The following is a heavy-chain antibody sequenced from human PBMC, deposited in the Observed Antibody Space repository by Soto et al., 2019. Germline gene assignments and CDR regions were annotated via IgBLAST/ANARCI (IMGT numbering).Heavy chain of an antibody. CDR2: ISVYNGNT. J-gene: IGHJ4*02. D-gene: IGHD6-19*01. CDR3: ARDRPAIAVAGLFDY. Sequence: QVQLVQSGAEVKKPGASVKVSCKASGYTFTSYGISWVRQAPGQGLEWMGWISVYNGNTKYAQKLQGRVTMTTDTSTSTAYMELGSLRSDDTAVYYCARDRPAIAVAGLFDYWGQGTLVTVSS. CDR1: GYTFTSYG. V-gene: IGHV1-18*01.